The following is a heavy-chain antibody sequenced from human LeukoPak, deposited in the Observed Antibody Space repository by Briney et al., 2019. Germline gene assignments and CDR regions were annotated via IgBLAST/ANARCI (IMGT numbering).Heavy chain of an antibody. V-gene: IGHV3-48*01. D-gene: IGHD6-19*01. CDR1: EFTFSSYS. CDR3: AKEGAVTGSMWFDH. Sequence: GGSLRLSCAASEFTFSSYSMNWVRQAPGKGLEWVSYITNSGNSKSYADSVKGRFTISRDNSKNTLYVQMNSLRAEDTAVYYCAKEGAVTGSMWFDHWGQGTLVTVSS. CDR2: ITNSGNSK. J-gene: IGHJ5*02.